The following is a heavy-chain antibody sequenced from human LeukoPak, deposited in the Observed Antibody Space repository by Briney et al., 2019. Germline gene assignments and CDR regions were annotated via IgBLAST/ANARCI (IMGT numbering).Heavy chain of an antibody. J-gene: IGHJ4*02. CDR3: ARETRSGYYSNFDY. CDR2: IKQDGSEK. Sequence: GGSLRLSCAASGFTFSSYWMSWVRQAPGKGLECVANIKQDGSEKYYVDSVKGRFTISRDNAKNSLYLQMNSLRAEDTAVYYCARETRSGYYSNFDYWGPGTLVTVSS. V-gene: IGHV3-7*01. D-gene: IGHD3-3*01. CDR1: GFTFSSYW.